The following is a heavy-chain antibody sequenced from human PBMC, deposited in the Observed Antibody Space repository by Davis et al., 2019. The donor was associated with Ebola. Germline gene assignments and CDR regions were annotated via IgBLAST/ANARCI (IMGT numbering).Heavy chain of an antibody. CDR2: VILKSGAT. V-gene: IGHV1-2*06. D-gene: IGHD4-11*01. CDR3: ARGHNYAHEY. CDR1: GYTFPDYN. Sequence: ASVKVSCKAPGYTFPDYNIHWMRQAPGQGLEWLGRVILKSGATNYAQKFQGRVTMTRDTSISTVYMELSSLRYDDTADYYCARGHNYAHEYWGQGTLVTVSS. J-gene: IGHJ4*02.